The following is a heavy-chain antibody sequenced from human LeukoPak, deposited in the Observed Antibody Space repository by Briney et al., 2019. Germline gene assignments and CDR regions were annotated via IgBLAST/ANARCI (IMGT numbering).Heavy chain of an antibody. D-gene: IGHD1-26*01. CDR1: GYTFTSYD. Sequence: ASVKLSCKASGYTFTSYDINWVRQATGQGLEWMGWMNPNSGNTGYAQKFQGRVTMTRDTSISTAYMELSSLTSEDTAVYYCARGKFGIVGPDAFDIWGQGTMVTVSS. CDR2: MNPNSGNT. V-gene: IGHV1-8*01. J-gene: IGHJ3*02. CDR3: ARGKFGIVGPDAFDI.